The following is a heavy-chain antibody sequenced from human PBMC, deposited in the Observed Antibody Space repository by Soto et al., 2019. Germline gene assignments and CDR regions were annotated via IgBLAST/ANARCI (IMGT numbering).Heavy chain of an antibody. Sequence: GGSLRLSCAASGFTFSSYAMSWVRQAPGKGLEWVSAISGSGGSTYYADSVKGRFTISRDNSKNTLYLQMNSLRAEDTAVYYCAKEVGFCSSPSCEYPTDPNDYGGQGTLVTVSS. J-gene: IGHJ4*02. CDR1: GFTFSSYA. CDR2: ISGSGGST. V-gene: IGHV3-23*01. CDR3: AKEVGFCSSPSCEYPTDPNDY. D-gene: IGHD2-2*01.